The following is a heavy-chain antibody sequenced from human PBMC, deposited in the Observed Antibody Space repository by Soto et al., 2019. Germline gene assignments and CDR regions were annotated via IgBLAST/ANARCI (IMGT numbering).Heavy chain of an antibody. CDR2: ISYDGSNK. J-gene: IGHJ4*02. Sequence: QVQLVESGGGVVQPGRSLRLSCAASGFTFSSYGMHWVRQAPGKGLEWVAVISYDGSNKYYADSVKGRFTISRDNSKNTLYLQMNSLRAEDTAVYYCAQGIGRYYYDSSGYYWGQGTLVTVSS. V-gene: IGHV3-30*18. CDR1: GFTFSSYG. CDR3: AQGIGRYYYDSSGYY. D-gene: IGHD3-22*01.